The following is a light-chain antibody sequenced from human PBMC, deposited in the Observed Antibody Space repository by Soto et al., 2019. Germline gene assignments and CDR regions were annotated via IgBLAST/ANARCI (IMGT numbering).Light chain of an antibody. CDR1: QSISSS. J-gene: IGKJ5*01. V-gene: IGKV3-15*01. Sequence: VMTQSPATLSLSPGDSATLSCRASQSISSSKLAWYQQNPRQAPRLLLFGVYNRATGIPATFSGSGSGTEFSLTISSLQSEDFAVYYCQQHNNWPPITFGQGTRLEIK. CDR3: QQHNNWPPIT. CDR2: GVY.